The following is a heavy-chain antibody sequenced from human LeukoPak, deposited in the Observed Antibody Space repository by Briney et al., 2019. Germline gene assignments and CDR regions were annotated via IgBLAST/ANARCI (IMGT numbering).Heavy chain of an antibody. CDR2: IYPGDSDT. Sequence: GESLKISCKGSGYSFTSYWIGWVRQMPGKGLEWMGIIYPGDSDTRYSPSFQGQVTISADKSISTAYLQWSSLKASDNAMYYCATVYGSSWYHFDYWGQRTLVTVSP. J-gene: IGHJ4*02. CDR3: ATVYGSSWYHFDY. D-gene: IGHD6-13*01. CDR1: GYSFTSYW. V-gene: IGHV5-51*01.